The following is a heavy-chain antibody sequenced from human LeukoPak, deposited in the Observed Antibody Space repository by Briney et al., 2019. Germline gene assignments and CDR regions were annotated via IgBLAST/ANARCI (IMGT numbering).Heavy chain of an antibody. CDR3: ARELIMDV. Sequence: PGGSLRLSCAASGFTLSSYSMNWVRRAPGKGLEWVSYFSYSSSTIYYADSVKGRFTISRDNAKSSLYLQMNSLRDEDTAVYLCARELIMDVWGQGTTVTVSS. J-gene: IGHJ6*02. CDR2: FSYSSSTI. V-gene: IGHV3-48*02. CDR1: GFTLSSYS.